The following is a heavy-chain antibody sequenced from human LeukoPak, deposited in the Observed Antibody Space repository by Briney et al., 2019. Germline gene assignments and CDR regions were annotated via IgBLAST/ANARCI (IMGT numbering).Heavy chain of an antibody. D-gene: IGHD2-2*01. CDR3: VKTNGTSLYYYYDYGMDV. CDR1: GFTFDDYA. J-gene: IGHJ6*02. V-gene: IGHV3-9*01. Sequence: GRSLRLSCAASGFTFDDYAMHWVRQAPGKGLEWVSGISWNGVTIGYADSVKGRFTISRDNSKNTLYLQMNSLRAEDTAVFFCVKTNGTSLYYYYDYGMDVWGQGTTVTVSS. CDR2: ISWNGVTI.